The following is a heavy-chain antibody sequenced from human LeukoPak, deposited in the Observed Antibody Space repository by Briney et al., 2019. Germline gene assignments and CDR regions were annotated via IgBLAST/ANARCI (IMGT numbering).Heavy chain of an antibody. CDR2: MNPNSGNT. V-gene: IGHV1-8*01. CDR3: ARGPWWHYFDY. Sequence: GASVKVSCKASGYTFTSYDINWVRQATGQGLEWMGWMNPNSGNTGYAQKFQGRVTITGNTSISTAYMELSSLRSEDTAVYYCARGPWWHYFDYWGQGTLVTVSS. CDR1: GYTFTSYD. D-gene: IGHD2-15*01. J-gene: IGHJ4*02.